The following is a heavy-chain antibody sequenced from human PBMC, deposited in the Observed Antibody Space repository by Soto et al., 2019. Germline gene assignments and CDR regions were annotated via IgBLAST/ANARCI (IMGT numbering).Heavy chain of an antibody. V-gene: IGHV3-21*04. Sequence: GGSLRLSCAASGFTFRTYGMNLVRQAPGKGLEWLSSSSDSVHYIYYADSVKGRFTNSRDNATNSLFLQLNSLRGADMAVYYCARSGLALPYSASHWFDRWGNGTLVTVSS. J-gene: IGHJ5*02. CDR1: GFTFRTYG. CDR3: ARSGLALPYSASHWFDR. D-gene: IGHD3-22*01. CDR2: SSDSVHYI.